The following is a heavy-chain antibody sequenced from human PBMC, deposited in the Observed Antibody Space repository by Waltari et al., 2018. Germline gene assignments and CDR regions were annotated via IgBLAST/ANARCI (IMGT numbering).Heavy chain of an antibody. D-gene: IGHD4-17*01. V-gene: IGHV3-15*01. CDR1: GLPFRNLW. CDR3: TTSTGGNY. CDR2: IKRKADGETA. Sequence: EVQLVESGAGLVHPGGALRLSGSAAGLPFRNLWMSWVRQAPGKGLEWVARIKRKADGETADYAASVKGRFTISRDDSKNTLYLQMNSLKTEDTAVYYCTTSTGGNYWGQGVLVTVSS. J-gene: IGHJ4*02.